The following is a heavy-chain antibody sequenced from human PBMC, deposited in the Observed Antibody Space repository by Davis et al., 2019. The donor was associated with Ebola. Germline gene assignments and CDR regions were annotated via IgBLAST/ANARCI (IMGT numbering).Heavy chain of an antibody. CDR3: AKGNQAGYPTTFDY. Sequence: PGGSLSLSCAASGFTFSSYAMNWVRQAPGKGLEWVSAISGTGVPTYYADSVKGRFTISRDNSKNTLYLQMNSLRAEDTAIYYCAKGNQAGYPTTFDYWGQGTLVTVSS. V-gene: IGHV3-23*01. CDR2: ISGTGVPT. D-gene: IGHD3-9*01. CDR1: GFTFSSYA. J-gene: IGHJ4*02.